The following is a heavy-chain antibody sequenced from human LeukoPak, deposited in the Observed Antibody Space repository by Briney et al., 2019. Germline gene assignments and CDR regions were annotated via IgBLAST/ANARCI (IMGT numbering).Heavy chain of an antibody. D-gene: IGHD1-1*01. CDR2: ISSNGGST. Sequence: GGSLRLSCSASEFTFSSYAMHWVRQAPGKGLEYVSAISSNGGSTYYADSVKGRFIISRDNSKNTLYLQMSSLRAEDTAVYYCVITYVWNDFDYWGQGTLVTVSS. CDR1: EFTFSSYA. J-gene: IGHJ4*02. CDR3: VITYVWNDFDY. V-gene: IGHV3-64D*06.